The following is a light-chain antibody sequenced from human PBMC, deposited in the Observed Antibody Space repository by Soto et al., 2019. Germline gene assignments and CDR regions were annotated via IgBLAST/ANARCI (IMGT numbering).Light chain of an antibody. Sequence: DIQMTQSPSPLSASVGDRVTITCQASQDISDVLNWYQQQPGKAPKVLIYDASKLQTGVPSRFSGRGSGKDFTFTISSLQPDDSGTYYCQQFYDLPITFGQGTRLEIK. CDR3: QQFYDLPIT. J-gene: IGKJ5*01. CDR2: DAS. V-gene: IGKV1-33*01. CDR1: QDISDV.